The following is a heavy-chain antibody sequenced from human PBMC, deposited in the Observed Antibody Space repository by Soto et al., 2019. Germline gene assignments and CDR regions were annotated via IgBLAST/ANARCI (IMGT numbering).Heavy chain of an antibody. D-gene: IGHD2-15*01. CDR1: GYTFTSYD. Sequence: GASVKFSCKASGYTFTSYDINWVRQATGQGLEWMGWMNPNSGNTGYAQKFQGRVTMTRNTSISTAYMELSSLRSEDTAVYYCARGYCSGGSCLWAFDIWGQGTMVTVSS. J-gene: IGHJ3*02. CDR3: ARGYCSGGSCLWAFDI. CDR2: MNPNSGNT. V-gene: IGHV1-8*01.